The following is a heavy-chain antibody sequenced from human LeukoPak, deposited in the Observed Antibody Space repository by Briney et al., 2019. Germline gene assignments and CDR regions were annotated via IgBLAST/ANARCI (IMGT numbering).Heavy chain of an antibody. D-gene: IGHD4-23*01. J-gene: IGHJ4*02. CDR3: ARVPNSIHLAPDY. CDR2: IYYSGST. Sequence: SETLSLTCTVSGGSISSSSYYWGWIRQPPGKGLEWIGSIYYSGSTYYNPSLKSRVTISVDKSKNQFSLKLSSVTAADTAVYYCARVPNSIHLAPDYWGQGTLVTVSS. V-gene: IGHV4-39*07. CDR1: GGSISSSSYY.